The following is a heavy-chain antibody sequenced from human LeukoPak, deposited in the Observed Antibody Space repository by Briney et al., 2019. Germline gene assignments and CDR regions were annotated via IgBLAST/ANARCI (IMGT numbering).Heavy chain of an antibody. CDR1: GYTFTSYD. Sequence: ASVKVSCKASGYTFTSYDINWVRQATGQGLEWMGWMNPNSGNTGYAQKFQGRVTMTRNTSISTDYMELSSLRSEDTAVYYCARRLGDSSGADYWGQGTLVTVSS. J-gene: IGHJ4*02. CDR2: MNPNSGNT. D-gene: IGHD6-19*01. CDR3: ARRLGDSSGADY. V-gene: IGHV1-8*01.